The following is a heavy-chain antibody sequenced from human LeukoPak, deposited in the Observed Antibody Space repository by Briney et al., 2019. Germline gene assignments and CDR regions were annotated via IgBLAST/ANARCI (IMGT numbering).Heavy chain of an antibody. D-gene: IGHD2-8*01. Sequence: GGSLRLSCVASGFTFDDYAMHWVRQAPGKGLEWVSLISGGGGNTYYTDSVRGRFTISRDNSKNSLYLQMNSLRPEDTALYYCAKVQKVLLVYVTTFDYWGQGTLVTVSS. CDR1: GFTFDDYA. V-gene: IGHV3-43*02. CDR3: AKVQKVLLVYVTTFDY. J-gene: IGHJ4*02. CDR2: ISGGGGNT.